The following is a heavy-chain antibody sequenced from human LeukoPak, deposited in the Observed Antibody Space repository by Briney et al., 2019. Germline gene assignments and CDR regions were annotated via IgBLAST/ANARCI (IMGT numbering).Heavy chain of an antibody. Sequence: PGGSLRLSCAASGFTFSSYGMHWVRQAPGKGLEWVAFIRSDGSNKYYGDSVKGRFTISRDNAKKSLYLQMNSLRAEDTAVYYCARAVYCSGGGCFWYFDLWGRGTLVTVSS. J-gene: IGHJ2*01. CDR3: ARAVYCSGGGCFWYFDL. CDR2: IRSDGSNK. D-gene: IGHD2-15*01. CDR1: GFTFSSYG. V-gene: IGHV3-30*02.